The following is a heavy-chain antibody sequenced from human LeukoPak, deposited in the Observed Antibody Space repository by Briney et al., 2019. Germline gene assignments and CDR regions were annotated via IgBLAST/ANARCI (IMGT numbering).Heavy chain of an antibody. D-gene: IGHD4-23*01. CDR1: GFSFNNYA. CDR2: ISTTGGST. CDR3: AKDWTTVVTPKGYYFDS. V-gene: IGHV3-23*01. J-gene: IGHJ4*02. Sequence: GGSLRLSCAASGFSFNNYAMSWVRQAPGKGLEGVSAISTTGGSTYYADSVKGRFTVSRENSKNTLSLQMDSLRVDDTALYYCAKDWTTVVTPKGYYFDSWGQGTLVAVSS.